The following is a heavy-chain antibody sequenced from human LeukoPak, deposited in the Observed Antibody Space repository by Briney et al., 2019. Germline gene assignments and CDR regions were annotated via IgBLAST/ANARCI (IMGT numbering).Heavy chain of an antibody. CDR2: ISGSGGST. CDR1: GFTFSSYA. D-gene: IGHD2-21*01. J-gene: IGHJ4*02. Sequence: PGGSLRLSCAASGFTFSSYAMSWVRQAPGRGLEWVSAISGSGGSTYYADSVKGRFTISRDNSKNTLYLQMNSLRAEDTAVYYCAKEGSSSHLAYCGGDCYQPTPLDYWGQGTLVTVSS. V-gene: IGHV3-23*01. CDR3: AKEGSSSHLAYCGGDCYQPTPLDY.